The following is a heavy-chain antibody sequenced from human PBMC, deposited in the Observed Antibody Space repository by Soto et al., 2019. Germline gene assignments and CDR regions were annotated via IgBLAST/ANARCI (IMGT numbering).Heavy chain of an antibody. V-gene: IGHV3-23*01. CDR1: GFTFSSYA. Sequence: PGGSLRLSCAASGFTFSSYAMSWVRQAPGKGLEWVSAISGSGGSTYYADSVKGRLTISRDNSKNTLYLQMNSLRAEDTAVYYCAKGVIVVVPAAAKVPFDYWGQGTLVTVSS. J-gene: IGHJ4*02. D-gene: IGHD2-2*01. CDR3: AKGVIVVVPAAAKVPFDY. CDR2: ISGSGGST.